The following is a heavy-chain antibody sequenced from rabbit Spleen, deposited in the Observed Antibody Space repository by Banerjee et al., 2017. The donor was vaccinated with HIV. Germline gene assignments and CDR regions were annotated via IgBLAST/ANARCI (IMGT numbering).Heavy chain of an antibody. CDR3: ARVRNDYYGHFNL. CDR1: GFSFSSIYW. D-gene: IGHD1-1*01. Sequence: QEQLEESGGDLVKPEGSLTLTCSASGFSFSSIYWMCWVRQAPGKGLEWIACIYGGNDNPYYASWAKGRFTISKTSSTTVTLQMTSLTVADTATYFCARVRNDYYGHFNLWGPGTLVTVS. J-gene: IGHJ4*01. CDR2: IYGGNDNP. V-gene: IGHV1S45*01.